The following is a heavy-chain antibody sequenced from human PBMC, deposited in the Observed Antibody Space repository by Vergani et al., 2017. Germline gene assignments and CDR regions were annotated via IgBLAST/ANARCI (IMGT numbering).Heavy chain of an antibody. CDR3: TREYDSSGYYLGYFDY. Sequence: EVQLVESGGGLVQPGRSLRLSCTASGFTFGDYAMSWVRQAPGKGLEWVGVIRSKAYGGTTEYAASVKGRFTISRDDSKSIAYLQMNSLKTEDTAVYYCTREYDSSGYYLGYFDYWGQGTLVTVSS. V-gene: IGHV3-49*04. D-gene: IGHD3-22*01. J-gene: IGHJ4*02. CDR2: IRSKAYGGTT. CDR1: GFTFGDYA.